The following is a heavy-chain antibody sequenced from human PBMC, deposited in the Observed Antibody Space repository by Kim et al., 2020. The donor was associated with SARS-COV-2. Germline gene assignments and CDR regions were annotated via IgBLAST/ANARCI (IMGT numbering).Heavy chain of an antibody. J-gene: IGHJ4*02. V-gene: IGHV1-69*04. CDR3: ARGPESSSWYDY. Sequence: AQKVQGRVTITADKSTSTAYMELSSLRSEDTVVYYCARGPESSSWYDYWGQGTLVTVSS. D-gene: IGHD6-13*01.